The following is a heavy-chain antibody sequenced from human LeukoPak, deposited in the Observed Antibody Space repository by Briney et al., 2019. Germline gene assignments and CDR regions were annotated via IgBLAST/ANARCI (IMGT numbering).Heavy chain of an antibody. CDR3: ARGASLELAVGEAYFDY. Sequence: ASVKVSCKASGYTFTSYDINWVRQATGQGLEWMGWMNPNSGNTGYAQKFQGRVTMTRDTSISTAYMELSRLRSDDTAVYYCARGASLELAVGEAYFDYWGQGTLVTVSS. D-gene: IGHD1-7*01. J-gene: IGHJ4*02. V-gene: IGHV1-8*01. CDR2: MNPNSGNT. CDR1: GYTFTSYD.